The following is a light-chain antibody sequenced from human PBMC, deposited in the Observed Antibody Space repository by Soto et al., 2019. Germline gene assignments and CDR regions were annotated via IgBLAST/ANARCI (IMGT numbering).Light chain of an antibody. CDR2: DVS. CDR3: SSYTSSSAHYV. Sequence: LTQPASVSGSPGQSITISCTGTSSDVGAYNYVSWYQQLPGKAPQLMIYDVSNRPSGVSNRFSGSKSGNTAFLTIFGLQAEDEADYYCSSYTSSSAHYVFGTGTKVTVL. CDR1: SSDVGAYNY. J-gene: IGLJ1*01. V-gene: IGLV2-14*01.